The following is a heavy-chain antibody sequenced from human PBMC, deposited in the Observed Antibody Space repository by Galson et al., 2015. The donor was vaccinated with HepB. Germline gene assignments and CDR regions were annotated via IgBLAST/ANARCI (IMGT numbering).Heavy chain of an antibody. J-gene: IGHJ4*02. CDR2: INTNTGNP. V-gene: IGHV7-4-1*02. CDR1: GYTFTSYA. CDR3: ARDLFGELTVRGY. Sequence: SVKVSCKASGYTFTSYAMNWVRQAPGQGLEWMGWINTNTGNPAYAQGFTGRFVFSLDTSVSTAYLQISSLKAEDTAVYYCARDLFGELTVRGYWGQGTLVTVSS. D-gene: IGHD3-10*02.